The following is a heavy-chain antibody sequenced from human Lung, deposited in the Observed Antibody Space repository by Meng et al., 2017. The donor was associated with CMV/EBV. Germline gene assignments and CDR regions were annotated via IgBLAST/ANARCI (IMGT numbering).Heavy chain of an antibody. CDR3: ARQVTEDNDFWNDYYPYFEY. V-gene: IGHV4-39*01. CDR1: GGSISSSSYY. CDR2: IHYSGST. J-gene: IGHJ4*02. Sequence: GSLRLXXTVSGGSISSSSYYWGWTRQPPGKGLEWTGSIHYSGSTYYNPSLKSRVSISVDTSKNQFSVKLNSVAAADTAVYFCARQVTEDNDFWNDYYPYFEYWGQGXLVTVSS. D-gene: IGHD3-3*01.